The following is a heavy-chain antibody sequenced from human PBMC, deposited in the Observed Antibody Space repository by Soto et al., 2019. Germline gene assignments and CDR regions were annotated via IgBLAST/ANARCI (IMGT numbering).Heavy chain of an antibody. Sequence: VKVSCKASGYTFTGYYIHWVRQAPGQGLEWMGWINPNSGGTNFAQRFQGWVTLTRDTSITTAYLELTRLTSDDTAVYYCARLTVTAAAGLGNWFDSWGQGTPVTVSS. V-gene: IGHV1-2*04. J-gene: IGHJ5*01. CDR2: INPNSGGT. D-gene: IGHD6-13*01. CDR1: GYTFTGYY. CDR3: ARLTVTAAAGLGNWFDS.